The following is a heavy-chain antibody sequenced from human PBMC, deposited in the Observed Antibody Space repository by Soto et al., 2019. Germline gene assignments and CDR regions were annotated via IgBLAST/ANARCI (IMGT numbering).Heavy chain of an antibody. D-gene: IGHD7-27*01. V-gene: IGHV1-46*01. J-gene: IGHJ4*02. Sequence: QVRLVQSGAEVRKPGASVKLSCKASGYTFTTYYIHWVRQAPGQGLEWMGIINPNGGATSYAQNFQDRVTMTGDTSTNTVYMEMSSLRSDDTAMYYFARALTEFDYWGPGTLVTVSS. CDR1: GYTFTTYY. CDR2: INPNGGAT. CDR3: ARALTEFDY.